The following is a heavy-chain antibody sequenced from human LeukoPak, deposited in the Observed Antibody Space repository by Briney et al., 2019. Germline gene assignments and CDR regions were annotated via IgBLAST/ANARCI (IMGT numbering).Heavy chain of an antibody. CDR1: GGSISSYY. Sequence: SETLSLTCTVSGGSISSYYWSWIRQPPGKGLEWIGYIYYSGSTNYNPSLKSRVTISVDTSKNQFSLKLSSVTAADTAVNYCARGRRDTAMIIYYYYYYMDVWGKGTTVTISS. CDR2: IYYSGST. J-gene: IGHJ6*03. D-gene: IGHD5-18*01. V-gene: IGHV4-59*01. CDR3: ARGRRDTAMIIYYYYYYMDV.